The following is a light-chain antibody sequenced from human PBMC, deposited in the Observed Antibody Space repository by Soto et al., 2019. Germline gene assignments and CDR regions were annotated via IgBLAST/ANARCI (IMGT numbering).Light chain of an antibody. Sequence: DIQMTQSPSTLSASVGDRVTITYRASQGISRWLSWYQQTPGKAPKLLIYDASSVESGVPSRFCGSRSGTAFNFTTSSLQPDDFATYYCQQYNSYWTPGQGTKV. J-gene: IGKJ1*01. CDR3: QQYNSYWT. CDR2: DAS. CDR1: QGISRW. V-gene: IGKV1-5*01.